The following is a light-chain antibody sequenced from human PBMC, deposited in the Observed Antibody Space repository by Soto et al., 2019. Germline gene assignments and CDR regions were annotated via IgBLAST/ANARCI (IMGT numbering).Light chain of an antibody. V-gene: IGLV1-47*01. J-gene: IGLJ2*01. CDR1: SSNIGSNY. Sequence: QSVLTQPPSASGTPGQRVTISCSGSSSNIGSNYVYWYQQLPATAPKLLLYRNNPRPSGVPDRFSGSKSGTSASLAISGLRSEDEADYDCAAWDDSLSVVVFGGGTKLTVL. CDR2: RNN. CDR3: AAWDDSLSVVV.